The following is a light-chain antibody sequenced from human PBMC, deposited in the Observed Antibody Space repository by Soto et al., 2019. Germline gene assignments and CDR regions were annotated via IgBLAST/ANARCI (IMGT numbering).Light chain of an antibody. V-gene: IGKV3-20*01. CDR3: QQYGSSGP. CDR1: EDVRGSK. CDR2: GAS. Sequence: IVMTEAPATLSVSPGERVTLSCRASEDVRGSKVAWYQQKTGQAPRLLIYGASNRATGIPDRFSGSGSGTDFTLTISRLEPEDFAVYYCQQYGSSGPFGQGTKV. J-gene: IGKJ1*01.